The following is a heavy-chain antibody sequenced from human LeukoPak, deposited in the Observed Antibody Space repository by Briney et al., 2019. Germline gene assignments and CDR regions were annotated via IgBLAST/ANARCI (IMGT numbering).Heavy chain of an antibody. CDR2: TDPIGGST. D-gene: IGHD4-11*01. CDR3: ARWTTTYLDY. Sequence: ASVKVSCKASGYSFTNYYIHWVRQAPGQGLEWMGITDPIGGSTNYAQKFQGRVTMTRDTSTSTVYMELSSLRSEDSAVYYCARWTTTYLDYWGQGTLVTVSS. V-gene: IGHV1-46*01. J-gene: IGHJ4*02. CDR1: GYSFTNYY.